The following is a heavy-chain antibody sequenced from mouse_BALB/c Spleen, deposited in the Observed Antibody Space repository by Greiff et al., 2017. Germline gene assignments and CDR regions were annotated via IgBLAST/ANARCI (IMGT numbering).Heavy chain of an antibody. J-gene: IGHJ2*01. CDR2: IYPGGGYT. V-gene: IGHV1-63*02. CDR1: GYTFTNYW. D-gene: IGHD1-1*01. Sequence: QVQLQPSGAELVRPGPSVKISCKASGYTFTNYWLGWVKQRPGHGLEWIGDIYPGGGYTNYNEKFKGKATLTADTSSSTAYMQLSSLTNEDSAVYDCTRGGTSSLLDYGGQGTTLTVSS. CDR3: TRGGTSSLLDY.